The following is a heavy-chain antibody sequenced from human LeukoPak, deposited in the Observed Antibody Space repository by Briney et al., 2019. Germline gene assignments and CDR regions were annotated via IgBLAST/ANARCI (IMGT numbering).Heavy chain of an antibody. V-gene: IGHV3-66*01. CDR3: AKDRSGSYSQGLDY. CDR1: GFTVSSNY. D-gene: IGHD1-26*01. Sequence: GGSLRLSCAASGFTVSSNYMSWVRQAPGKGLEWVSVIYSGGSTYYADSVKGRFTISRDNSKNTLYLQMNSLRAEDMAVYYCAKDRSGSYSQGLDYWGQGTLVTVSS. J-gene: IGHJ4*02. CDR2: IYSGGST.